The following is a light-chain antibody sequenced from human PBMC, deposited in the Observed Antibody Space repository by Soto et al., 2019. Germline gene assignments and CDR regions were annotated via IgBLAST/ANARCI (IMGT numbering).Light chain of an antibody. J-gene: IGLJ3*02. Sequence: QSVLTQPPSVSAAPGQKVTISCSGSRSNIGNNYVSWYQQLPGTAPKLLIYENNKRPSWIPDRFSGSKSGTSATLGITGLQTGDEADYYCGTWDSSLSAGGVFGGGTKLTVL. CDR2: ENN. V-gene: IGLV1-51*02. CDR1: RSNIGNNY. CDR3: GTWDSSLSAGGV.